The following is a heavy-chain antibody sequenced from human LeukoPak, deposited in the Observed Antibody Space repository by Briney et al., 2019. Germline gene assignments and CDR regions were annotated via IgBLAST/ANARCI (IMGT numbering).Heavy chain of an antibody. CDR3: AREIYCGGDCYYDFDY. D-gene: IGHD2-21*02. J-gene: IGHJ4*02. Sequence: PGGSLRLSCAASGFTFSSYWMSWVRQAPGKGLEWVANIKQDGREKYYVDSVKGRFTISRDNAKNSLYLQMKRLRAEDTAVYYCAREIYCGGDCYYDFDYWGQGTLVTVSS. CDR1: GFTFSSYW. V-gene: IGHV3-7*01. CDR2: IKQDGREK.